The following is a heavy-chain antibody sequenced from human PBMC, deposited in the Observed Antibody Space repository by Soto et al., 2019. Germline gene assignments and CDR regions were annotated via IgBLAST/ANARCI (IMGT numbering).Heavy chain of an antibody. CDR1: GGSMSSYY. Sequence: PSETLSLTCTVSGGSMSSYYWSWIRQPPGKGLEWIGYIYYSGSTNYNPSLKSRVTISVDTSKNQFSLRLSPVTAADTAVYYCARYSGYDSDFDYWGQGTLVTVSS. V-gene: IGHV4-59*08. D-gene: IGHD5-12*01. CDR2: IYYSGST. CDR3: ARYSGYDSDFDY. J-gene: IGHJ4*02.